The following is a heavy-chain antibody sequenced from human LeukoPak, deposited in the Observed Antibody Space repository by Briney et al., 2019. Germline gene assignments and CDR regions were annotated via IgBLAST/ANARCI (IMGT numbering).Heavy chain of an antibody. CDR3: ARGLPGSGYYFDY. D-gene: IGHD3-22*01. V-gene: IGHV4-30-4*08. CDR1: GGSFSGYY. Sequence: SETLSLTCAVYGGSFSGYYWSWIRQPPGKGLEWIGYIYYSGSTYYNPSLKSRVTISVDTSKDQFSLKLSSVTAADTAVYYCARGLPGSGYYFDYWGQGTLVTVSS. J-gene: IGHJ4*02. CDR2: IYYSGST.